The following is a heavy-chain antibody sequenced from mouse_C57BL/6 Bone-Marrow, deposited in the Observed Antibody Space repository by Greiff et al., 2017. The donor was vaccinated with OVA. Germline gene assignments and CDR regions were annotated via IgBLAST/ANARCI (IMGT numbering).Heavy chain of an antibody. CDR3: ARGALLWYYVDD. J-gene: IGHJ2*01. CDR2: IYPSDSET. D-gene: IGHD2-1*01. CDR1: GYTFTSYW. Sequence: QVQLQQPGAELVRPGSSVKLSCKASGYTFTSYWMDWVKQRPGQGLEWIGNIYPSDSETHYNQKFKDKATLTVDKSSSTAYMQLSSLTSEDSAVYYCARGALLWYYVDDWGQGTTLTDSS. V-gene: IGHV1-61*01.